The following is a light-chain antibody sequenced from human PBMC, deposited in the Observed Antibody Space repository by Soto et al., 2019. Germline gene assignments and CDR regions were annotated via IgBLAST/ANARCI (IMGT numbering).Light chain of an antibody. CDR2: AFT. CDR3: QAYDSSLRGYV. J-gene: IGLJ1*01. Sequence: QSVLTQPPSVSGAPGQRVVISYTGTSANIGAGYDVSWYQQLPGKAPKLLMYAFTTRPSGVPDRFSGSKSGTSASLAVTGLQIYDEAEYYCQAYDSSLRGYVFGAGTKLTVL. V-gene: IGLV1-40*01. CDR1: SANIGAGYD.